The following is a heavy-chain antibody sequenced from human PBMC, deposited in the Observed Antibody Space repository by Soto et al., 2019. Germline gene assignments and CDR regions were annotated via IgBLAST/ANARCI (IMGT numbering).Heavy chain of an antibody. V-gene: IGHV3-30*18. D-gene: IGHD3-22*01. J-gene: IGHJ6*02. CDR2: ISYDGSNK. CDR1: GFTFSSYG. CDR3: AKDSDDSSGYYYVTYYYGMDV. Sequence: PGGSLRLSCAASGFTFSSYGMHWVRQAPGKGLEWVAVISYDGSNKYYADSVKGRFTISRDNSKNTLYLQMNSLRAEDTAVYYCAKDSDDSSGYYYVTYYYGMDVWGQGTTVTV.